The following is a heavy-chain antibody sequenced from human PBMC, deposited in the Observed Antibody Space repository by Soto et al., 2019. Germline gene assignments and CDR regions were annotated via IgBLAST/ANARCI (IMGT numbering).Heavy chain of an antibody. CDR3: ARDLGYYASDGYFDY. J-gene: IGHJ4*02. Sequence: GSLRLSCAASGFTFSDYYMSWIRQAPGKGLEWVSYISSSGSIIYYADSVKGRFTISRDNAKNSLYLQLNSLRAEDTAVYYCARDLGYYASDGYFDYWGQGTVVTVSS. D-gene: IGHD3-22*01. CDR1: GFTFSDYY. V-gene: IGHV3-11*01. CDR2: ISSSGSII.